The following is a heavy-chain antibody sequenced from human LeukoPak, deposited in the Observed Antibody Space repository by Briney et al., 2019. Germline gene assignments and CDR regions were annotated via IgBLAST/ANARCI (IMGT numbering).Heavy chain of an antibody. V-gene: IGHV3-74*01. CDR2: MNGDGSST. CDR3: ARTATDAFDI. CDR1: GFTFRSYW. D-gene: IGHD2-21*02. J-gene: IGHJ3*02. Sequence: GGSLRLSCAASGFTFRSYWVHWVRQDPGKGPVRVSHMNGDGSSTSYADSVKGRFTISRDNAKNTLYLQMNSLKAEDTAVYYCARTATDAFDIWGQGTMVTVSS.